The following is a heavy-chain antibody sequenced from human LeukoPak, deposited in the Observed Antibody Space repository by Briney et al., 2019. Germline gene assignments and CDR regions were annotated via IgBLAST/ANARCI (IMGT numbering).Heavy chain of an antibody. Sequence: GGSLRLSXAASGFTFSSYEMNWVRQAPGKGLEWVSYISSSGSTIYYADSVKGRFTISRDNAKNSLYLQMNSLRAEDTAVYYCARVGAAADVDYWGQGTLVTVSS. CDR2: ISSSGSTI. D-gene: IGHD6-13*01. V-gene: IGHV3-48*03. CDR1: GFTFSSYE. CDR3: ARVGAAADVDY. J-gene: IGHJ4*02.